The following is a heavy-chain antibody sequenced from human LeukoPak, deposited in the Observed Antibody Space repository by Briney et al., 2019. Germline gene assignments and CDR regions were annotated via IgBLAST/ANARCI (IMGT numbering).Heavy chain of an antibody. CDR2: INPNSRDR. J-gene: IGHJ5*02. V-gene: IGHV1-2*02. Sequence: ASVTVSCKASGYTFTDYYIHWVRQAPGQGFEWMGWINPNSRDRNYAQRFQDRVTLTRDTSISTAYMELTNLRTDDTAIYYCARPNGDFYNWFDPWGQRTIVTVSS. CDR3: ARPNGDFYNWFDP. CDR1: GYTFTDYY. D-gene: IGHD2-21*02.